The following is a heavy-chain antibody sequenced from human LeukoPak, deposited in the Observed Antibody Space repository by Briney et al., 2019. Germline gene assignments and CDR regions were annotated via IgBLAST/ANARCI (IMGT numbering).Heavy chain of an antibody. CDR2: ISSSSSYT. J-gene: IGHJ5*02. D-gene: IGHD6-19*01. Sequence: GGSLRLSCAASGFTFSSYSMNWVRQAPGKGLEWVSSISSSSSYTYYADSVKGRFTISRDNAKNSLYLQMNSLRAEDTAVYYCARGSSGSWGQGTLVTVSS. CDR1: GFTFSSYS. V-gene: IGHV3-21*01. CDR3: ARGSSGS.